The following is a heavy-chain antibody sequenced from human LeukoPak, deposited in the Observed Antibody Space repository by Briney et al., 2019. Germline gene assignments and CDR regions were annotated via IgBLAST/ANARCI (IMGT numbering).Heavy chain of an antibody. CDR1: GFTFSSYW. D-gene: IGHD3-16*01. V-gene: IGHV3-7*01. CDR2: IKQDGSEK. J-gene: IGHJ4*02. Sequence: PGGSLRLSCAASGFTFSSYWMSWVRQAPGKGLEWVANIKQDGSEKYYVDSVKGRFTISRDNSKNTLYLQMNSLIPEDTAVYYCAKDGGCFDYWGQGTLVTVSS. CDR3: AKDGGCFDY.